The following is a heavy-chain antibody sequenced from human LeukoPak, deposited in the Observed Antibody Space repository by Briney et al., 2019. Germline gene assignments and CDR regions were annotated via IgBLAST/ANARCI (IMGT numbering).Heavy chain of an antibody. CDR1: GGSISSYF. V-gene: IGHV4-59*04. CDR3: ATYHQRFDP. D-gene: IGHD2-2*01. CDR2: MYYSGSP. J-gene: IGHJ5*02. Sequence: SETLSLTCTVSGGSISSYFWSWIRQPPGKRLEWIGNMYYSGSPYYNPPLKSRVTISVDASRNLFSLKLSSVTAADTAVYYCATYHQRFDPWGQGTLVTVSS.